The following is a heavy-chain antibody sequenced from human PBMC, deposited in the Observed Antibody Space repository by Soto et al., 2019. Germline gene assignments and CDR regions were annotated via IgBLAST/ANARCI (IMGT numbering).Heavy chain of an antibody. Sequence: EVQLLESGGGLVQPGGSLRLSCAASGFTFSSYAMSWVRQAPGKGLEWASTISGSGGNTYYADSMKGRFTISRDNSKNTMYLQMNSLRAEDTAVYYCAKVVRRCSGGTCYGGYSDYWGQGTLVTVSS. CDR2: ISGSGGNT. V-gene: IGHV3-23*01. CDR1: GFTFSSYA. CDR3: AKVVRRCSGGTCYGGYSDY. J-gene: IGHJ4*02. D-gene: IGHD2-15*01.